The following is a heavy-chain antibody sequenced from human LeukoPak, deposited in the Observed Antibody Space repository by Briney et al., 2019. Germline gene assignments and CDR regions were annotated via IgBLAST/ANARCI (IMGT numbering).Heavy chain of an antibody. J-gene: IGHJ4*02. CDR3: AKGPFFYYDASGYNYFDF. CDR1: GFAFSNYG. CDR2: ITGSGSTT. Sequence: PGGSLRLSCAASGFAFSNYGMNWVRQAPGKGLEWVSGITGSGSTTYYADSVKGRFTISRDNSKNTLYLLMNSLRAEDTAVYYCAKGPFFYYDASGYNYFDFWGQGTLVTVSS. D-gene: IGHD3-22*01. V-gene: IGHV3-23*01.